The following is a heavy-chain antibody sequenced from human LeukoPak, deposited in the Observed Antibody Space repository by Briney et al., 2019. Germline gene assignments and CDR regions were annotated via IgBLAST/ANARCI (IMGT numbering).Heavy chain of an antibody. J-gene: IGHJ6*02. D-gene: IGHD2-2*01. Sequence: GGSLRLSCAASGITFSSYAMGWVRQAPGKGLEWVSAISVSGSSTDYADPVKGRFTISRDNSKSTLYLQMNSLRAEDAAVYYCATYCSSTSCYAPGYYYYGMDVWGQGTTVTVSS. CDR2: ISVSGSST. V-gene: IGHV3-23*01. CDR3: ATYCSSTSCYAPGYYYYGMDV. CDR1: GITFSSYA.